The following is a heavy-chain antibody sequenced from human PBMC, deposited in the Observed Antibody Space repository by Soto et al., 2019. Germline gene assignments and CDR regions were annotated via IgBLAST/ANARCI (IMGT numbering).Heavy chain of an antibody. CDR1: GFTFSSYA. Sequence: PGGSLRLSCAASGFTFSSYAMSWVRQAPGKGLEWVSAISGSGGSTYYADSVKGRFTISRDNSKNTLYLQMNSLRAEDTAVYYCARASSAAVYGMDVWGQGTTVTVSS. J-gene: IGHJ6*02. CDR3: ARASSAAVYGMDV. V-gene: IGHV3-23*01. D-gene: IGHD6-25*01. CDR2: ISGSGGST.